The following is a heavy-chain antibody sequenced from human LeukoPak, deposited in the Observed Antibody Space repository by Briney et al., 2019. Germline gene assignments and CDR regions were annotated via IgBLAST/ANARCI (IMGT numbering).Heavy chain of an antibody. J-gene: IGHJ6*03. CDR3: TRQLVEMATIGLGYYYYMDV. CDR2: IRSKANSHAT. Sequence: GGSLRLSCAASGFTFSGSAMHWVRQASGKGLEWVGRIRSKANSHATAYAASVKGRFTISRDDSKNTAYLQMNSLKTEDTAVYYCTRQLVEMATIGLGYYYYMDVWGKGTTVTVSS. V-gene: IGHV3-73*01. CDR1: GFTFSGSA. D-gene: IGHD5-24*01.